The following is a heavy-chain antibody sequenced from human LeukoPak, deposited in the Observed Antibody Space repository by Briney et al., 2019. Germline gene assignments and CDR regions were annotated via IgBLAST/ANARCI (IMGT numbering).Heavy chain of an antibody. CDR2: TNSEGSSR. D-gene: IGHD3-10*01. CDR1: GFTFSNYE. V-gene: IGHV3-74*01. CDR3: ARSKPGFGELLHY. J-gene: IGHJ4*02. Sequence: QTGGSLRLSCAASGFTFSNYEMHWVRQAPGKGLVWVSRTNSEGSSRYYADSVKGRFTISRDNAKNTLYLQMNSLGADDTAVYYCARSKPGFGELLHYWGQGTLVTVSS.